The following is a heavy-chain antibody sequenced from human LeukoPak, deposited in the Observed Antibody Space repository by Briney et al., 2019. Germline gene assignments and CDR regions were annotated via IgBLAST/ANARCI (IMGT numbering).Heavy chain of an antibody. D-gene: IGHD6-13*01. CDR2: ISGSGDST. J-gene: IGHJ4*02. CDR3: AKGRIALALAASFDY. CDR1: GFTFSSYA. Sequence: GGSLRLSCAAPGFTFSSYAMSWVRQAPGKGLEWVSAISGSGDSTYYADSVKGRFTISRDKSKNTLSLQMNSLRAEDTAVYYCAKGRIALALAASFDYWGQGTLVTVSS. V-gene: IGHV3-23*01.